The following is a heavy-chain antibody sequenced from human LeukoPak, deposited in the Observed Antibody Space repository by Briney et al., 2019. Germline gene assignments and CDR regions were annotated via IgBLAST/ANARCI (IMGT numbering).Heavy chain of an antibody. CDR3: ARVRPGYYYMDV. V-gene: IGHV3-74*01. CDR1: GFTFSSFW. CDR2: INIDGSGT. Sequence: GGTLRLSCGASGFTFSSFWLHWVRQPPGKGPVWVSRINIDGSGTTYADSVKGRFTISRDNAKNTLYLQMNSLRVEDTAVYYCARVRPGYYYMDVWGKGTTVTVSS. J-gene: IGHJ6*03. D-gene: IGHD7-27*01.